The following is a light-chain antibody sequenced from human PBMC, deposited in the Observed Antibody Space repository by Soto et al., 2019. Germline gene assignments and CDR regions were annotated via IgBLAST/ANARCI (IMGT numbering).Light chain of an antibody. Sequence: QYVLTQHASVSGSPGQSITISCTGTSSDVGGYNYVSWYQQHPGKAPKLMIYEVSNRPSGVSNRFSGSKSGNTASLTISGLQAEDEADYYCSSYTSSSTPYVFGTGTKVTVL. CDR1: SSDVGGYNY. J-gene: IGLJ1*01. CDR3: SSYTSSSTPYV. CDR2: EVS. V-gene: IGLV2-14*01.